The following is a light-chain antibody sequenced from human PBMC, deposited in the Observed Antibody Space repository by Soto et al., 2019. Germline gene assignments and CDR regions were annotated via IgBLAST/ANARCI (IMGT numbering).Light chain of an antibody. CDR1: QSVTSSY. V-gene: IGKV3-20*01. CDR3: QQYGYSQT. CDR2: AAS. J-gene: IGKJ4*01. Sequence: EIVLTQSPGTLSLSPGERATLSCRASQSVTSSYLAWYQQKPGQAPRLLIYAASSRATGIPDRFSGSGSGKDFTLTISRLETEDFAVYYCQQYGYSQTFGGGTKVEIK.